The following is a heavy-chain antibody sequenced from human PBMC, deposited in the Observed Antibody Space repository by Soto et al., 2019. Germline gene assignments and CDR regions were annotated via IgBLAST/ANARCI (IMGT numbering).Heavy chain of an antibody. CDR3: ARAYCSSTSCRYYYYYYYMDV. V-gene: IGHV3-66*01. J-gene: IGHJ6*03. CDR1: GFTVSSNY. CDR2: IYSGGST. Sequence: GGSLRLSCAASGFTVSSNYMSWVHRAPGKGLEWVSVIYSGGSTYYADSVKGRFTISRDNSKNTLYLQMNSLRAEDTAVYYCARAYCSSTSCRYYYYYYYMDVWGKGTTVTVSS. D-gene: IGHD2-2*01.